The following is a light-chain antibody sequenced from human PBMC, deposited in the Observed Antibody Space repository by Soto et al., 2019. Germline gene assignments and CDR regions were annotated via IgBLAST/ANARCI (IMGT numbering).Light chain of an antibody. J-gene: IGKJ2*02. CDR3: QQYNNWPPCT. CDR2: GAS. Sequence: EIELTQSPGTLSLSPGERVTLSCRASQSLSSNYLAWYQQKPGQAPRLLVYGASTRAAGIADRFSGSGAGTEFTLTISSLQSEDFAVYYCQQYNNWPPCTVGQGTKVDIK. CDR1: QSLSSN. V-gene: IGKV3-15*01.